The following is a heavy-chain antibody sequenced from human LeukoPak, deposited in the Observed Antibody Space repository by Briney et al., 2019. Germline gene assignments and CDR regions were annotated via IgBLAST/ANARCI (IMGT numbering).Heavy chain of an antibody. CDR3: ARGLTGGYYDSSGYYRTDAFDI. CDR1: GFTFSNYA. CDR2: ITSGENT. Sequence: PGGSLRLSCAASGFTFSNYAMNWVRQAPGKGLEWVSTITSGENTYYADSVKGRFTISRDNSKNTLYLQMNSLRAEDTAVYYCARGLTGGYYDSSGYYRTDAFDIWGQGTMVTVSS. J-gene: IGHJ3*02. D-gene: IGHD3-22*01. V-gene: IGHV3-23*01.